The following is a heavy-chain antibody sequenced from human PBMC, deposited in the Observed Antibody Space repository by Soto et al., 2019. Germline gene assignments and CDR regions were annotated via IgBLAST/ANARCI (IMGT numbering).Heavy chain of an antibody. CDR1: GFTFSSYG. CDR2: ISYDGSNK. CDR3: AKYEGFSVNQQSFDY. V-gene: IGHV3-30*18. D-gene: IGHD4-17*01. J-gene: IGHJ4*02. Sequence: GGSLRLSCSASGFTFSSYGMHWVRQAPGKGLEWVAVISYDGSNKYYADSVKGRFTISRDNSKNTLYLQMNSLRAEDTAVYYCAKYEGFSVNQQSFDYCGQGSLVTVSS.